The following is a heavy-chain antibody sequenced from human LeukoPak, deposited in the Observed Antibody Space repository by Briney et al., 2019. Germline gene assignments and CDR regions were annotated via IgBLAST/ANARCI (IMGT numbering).Heavy chain of an antibody. CDR2: TYYRSTWYN. CDR3: ARRLTQYDCFDP. CDR1: GDSVSSNSVT. D-gene: IGHD2-2*01. J-gene: IGHJ5*02. Sequence: KGSQTLSLTCAISGDSVSSNSVTWNWIRQSPSRGLEWLGRTYYRSTWYNDYAVSVRGRITVNPDTSKNQFSLHLNSVTPKDTAVYYCARRLTQYDCFDPWGQGILVTVSS. V-gene: IGHV6-1*01.